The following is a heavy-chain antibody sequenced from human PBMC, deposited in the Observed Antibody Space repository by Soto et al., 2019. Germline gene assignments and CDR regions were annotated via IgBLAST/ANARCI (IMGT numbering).Heavy chain of an antibody. CDR3: AHRVLRTVFGLVTTTAIYFDV. Sequence: QITLNESGPTVVSPTETLTLTCRFSGFSLTTSGVGVGWIRQSPGKAPEWLALIYWDDDKRYSASLKSRLTITKDNAKNQVVLTASDLDPTDTATYYCAHRVLRTVFGLVTTTAIYFDVWGQGTPVAVSS. CDR2: IYWDDDK. V-gene: IGHV2-5*02. J-gene: IGHJ4*02. CDR1: GFSLTTSGVG. D-gene: IGHD3-3*01.